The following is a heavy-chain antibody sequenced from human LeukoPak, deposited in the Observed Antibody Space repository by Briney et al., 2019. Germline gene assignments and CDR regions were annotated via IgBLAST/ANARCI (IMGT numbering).Heavy chain of an antibody. Sequence: QPGDSLTLPCAASGFTFSSYAMTWVRQPPGKGLVWVSGISVSGANTYYADSVKGRFTISRDNSKNTLYLEMNSVRAEDTALYCCAKVGVYYYCGMDVWGQGNTVTVSS. J-gene: IGHJ6*02. CDR1: GFTFSSYA. CDR3: AKVGVYYYCGMDV. CDR2: ISVSGANT. V-gene: IGHV3-23*01. D-gene: IGHD3-16*01.